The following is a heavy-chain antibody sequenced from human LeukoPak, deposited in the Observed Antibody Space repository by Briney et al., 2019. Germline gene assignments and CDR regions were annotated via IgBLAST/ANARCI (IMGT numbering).Heavy chain of an antibody. Sequence: GAPVKVSCKASGYTFSGYAIHWVRQAPGQRFEWMGWINAGNGHTKYSQNFQGRVTITRDSSANIVYMELSSLTSEDTAVYYCARGIWSATRVDYYLDNWGQGTLVTVSS. V-gene: IGHV1-3*01. D-gene: IGHD5-24*01. J-gene: IGHJ4*02. CDR2: INAGNGHT. CDR3: ARGIWSATRVDYYLDN. CDR1: GYTFSGYA.